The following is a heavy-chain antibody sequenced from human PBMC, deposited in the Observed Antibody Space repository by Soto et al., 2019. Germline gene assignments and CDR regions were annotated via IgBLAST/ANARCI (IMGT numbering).Heavy chain of an antibody. J-gene: IGHJ4*02. Sequence: GGSLRLSYAASGFTFSSYGMHWVRQAPGKGLEWVAVISYDGSNKYYADSVKGRFTISRDNSKNTLYLQMNSLRAEDTAVYYCAKDFREYSGYDYYFDYWGQGTLVTVSS. CDR3: AKDFREYSGYDYYFDY. CDR2: ISYDGSNK. V-gene: IGHV3-30*18. CDR1: GFTFSSYG. D-gene: IGHD5-12*01.